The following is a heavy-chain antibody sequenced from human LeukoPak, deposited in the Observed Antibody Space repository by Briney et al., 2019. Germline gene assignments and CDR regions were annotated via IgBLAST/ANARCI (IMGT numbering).Heavy chain of an antibody. CDR3: ARDGPLGYFQD. D-gene: IGHD3-10*01. CDR1: GYTFGTSG. CDR2: IRPDFRMT. V-gene: IGHV1-18*01. J-gene: IGHJ1*01. Sequence: ASAKVSCKTSGYTFGTSGICWVRQAPGQGLEWMGWIRPDFRMTYYAQKVQGRVAMTADTSTRTAYLELRSLRSDDTAVYYCARDGPLGYFQDWGQGTLVTVSS.